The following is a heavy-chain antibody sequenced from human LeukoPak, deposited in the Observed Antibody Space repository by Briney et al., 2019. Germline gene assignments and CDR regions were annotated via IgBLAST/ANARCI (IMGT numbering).Heavy chain of an antibody. CDR2: ISGSGGST. Sequence: GGSLRLSCAASGFTFSSYAMSWVRQAPGKGLEWVSAISGSGGSTYYADSVKGRFTISRDNSKNTLYLQMNSLRAEDTAVCYCAKLSLLWFGEFESPFDYWGQGTLVTVSS. CDR1: GFTFSSYA. V-gene: IGHV3-23*01. D-gene: IGHD3-10*01. CDR3: AKLSLLWFGEFESPFDY. J-gene: IGHJ4*02.